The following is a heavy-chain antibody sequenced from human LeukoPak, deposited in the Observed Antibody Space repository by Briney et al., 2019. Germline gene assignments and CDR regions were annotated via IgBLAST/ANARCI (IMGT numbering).Heavy chain of an antibody. V-gene: IGHV4-34*01. D-gene: IGHD3-22*01. Sequence: PSETLSLTCAVYGGSFSGYYWSWIRQPPGKGLEWIGEINHSGSTNYNPSLKSRVTISVDTSKNQFSLKLSSVTAAETAVYYCASRKRKGYYYDNQGAFDIWGQGTMVTVSS. CDR3: ASRKRKGYYYDNQGAFDI. CDR1: GGSFSGYY. J-gene: IGHJ3*02. CDR2: INHSGST.